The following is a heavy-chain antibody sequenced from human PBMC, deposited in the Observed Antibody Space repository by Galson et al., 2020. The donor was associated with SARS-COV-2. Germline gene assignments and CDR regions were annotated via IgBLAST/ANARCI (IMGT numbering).Heavy chain of an antibody. CDR2: INHSGGST. CDR3: AREEDKGYYYDSSGPNDY. V-gene: IGHV1-46*01. J-gene: IGHJ4*02. Sequence: ASVKVSCKASGYTFTSYYMHWVRQAPAQGLEWMGIINHSGGSTSYAQQFQGRVTMTRDTSTSTVYMELSSLRSEDTAVYYCAREEDKGYYYDSSGPNDYWGQGTLVTVSS. D-gene: IGHD3-22*01. CDR1: GYTFTSYY.